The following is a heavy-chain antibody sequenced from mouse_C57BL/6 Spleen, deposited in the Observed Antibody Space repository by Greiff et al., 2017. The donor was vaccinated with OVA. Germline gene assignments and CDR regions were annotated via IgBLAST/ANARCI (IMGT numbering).Heavy chain of an antibody. D-gene: IGHD1-1*01. V-gene: IGHV1-18*01. CDR1: GYTFTDYN. J-gene: IGHJ2*01. CDR2: INPNNGGT. CDR3: ARRYYGSSYFDY. Sequence: EVKLQESGPELVKPGASVKIPCKASGYTFTDYNMDWVKQSHGKSLEWIGDINPNNGGTIYNQKFKGKATLTVDKSSSTAYMELRSLTSEDTAVYYCARRYYGSSYFDYWGQGTTLTVSS.